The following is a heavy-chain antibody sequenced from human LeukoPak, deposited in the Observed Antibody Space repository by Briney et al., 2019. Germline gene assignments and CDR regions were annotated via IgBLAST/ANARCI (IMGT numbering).Heavy chain of an antibody. CDR2: IYYSGST. CDR3: ARERGGGYTKDYFDY. V-gene: IGHV4-39*07. D-gene: IGHD2-15*01. Sequence: PSETLSLTCTVSGGSISSSSYYWGWIRQPPGKGLEWIGSIYYSGSTYYNPSLKSRVTMSVDTSKNQFSLKLSSVTAADTAVYYCARERGGGYTKDYFDYWGQGTLVTVSS. CDR1: GGSISSSSYY. J-gene: IGHJ4*02.